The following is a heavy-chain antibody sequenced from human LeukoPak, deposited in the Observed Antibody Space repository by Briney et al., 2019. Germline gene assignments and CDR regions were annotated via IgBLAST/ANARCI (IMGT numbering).Heavy chain of an antibody. V-gene: IGHV3-23*01. CDR2: ISGSGGST. CDR3: AKSGCSGGSCYWFDP. CDR1: GFTFNNYA. Sequence: LGGSLRLSCAASGFTFNNYAMNWVRQAPGKGLEWVSAISGSGGSTYYADSVKGRFTISRDNSKNTLYLQMNSLRAEDTAVYYCAKSGCSGGSCYWFDPWGQGTLVTVSS. J-gene: IGHJ5*02. D-gene: IGHD2-15*01.